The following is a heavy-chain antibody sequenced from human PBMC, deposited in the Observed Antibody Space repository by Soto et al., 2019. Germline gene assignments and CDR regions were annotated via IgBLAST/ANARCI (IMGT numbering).Heavy chain of an antibody. J-gene: IGHJ4*02. CDR1: GGTFSSYC. CDR2: VIPIFGTA. V-gene: IGHV1-69*01. CDR3: ARDGGRHSGGIDY. Sequence: QVQLVQSGAEVKQPGSSVKVSCKASGGTFSSYCINWVRQAPGQGLEWMGEVIPIFGTANYAQKFQGRVTITADESTSTAYMELSSLRSEYTAVYYCARDGGRHSGGIDYWGQGTLVTVSS. D-gene: IGHD1-26*01.